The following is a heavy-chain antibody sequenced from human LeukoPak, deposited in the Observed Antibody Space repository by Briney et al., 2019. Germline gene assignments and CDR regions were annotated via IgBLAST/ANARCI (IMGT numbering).Heavy chain of an antibody. D-gene: IGHD6-13*01. CDR1: GYTFTGYY. Sequence: ASVKVCCKASGYTFTGYYMQWGRQAAGLGLEGMGWINPSSGGTNYAQKFQGWVTMTRDTSISTAYMALSRLRSDDTAVYYRARHLSSIAAAVGVAERTNDAFDIWAQETMVTVPS. V-gene: IGHV1-2*04. CDR3: ARHLSSIAAAVGVAERTNDAFDI. CDR2: INPSSGGT. J-gene: IGHJ3*02.